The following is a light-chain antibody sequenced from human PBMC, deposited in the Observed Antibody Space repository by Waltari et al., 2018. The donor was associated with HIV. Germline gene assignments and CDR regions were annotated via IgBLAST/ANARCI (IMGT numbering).Light chain of an antibody. CDR1: QNVNSY. V-gene: IGKV3-11*01. CDR3: HHRSGWPPYS. Sequence: EIVLTQSPGTLSLSPGKRATLSCRASQNVNSYVAWYQQKHGQAPRLLIYDASDRAAGVPARFSGHGSGTDFTLTISSLDPEDFAVYYCHHRSGWPPYSFGHGTRLEIK. CDR2: DAS. J-gene: IGKJ2*03.